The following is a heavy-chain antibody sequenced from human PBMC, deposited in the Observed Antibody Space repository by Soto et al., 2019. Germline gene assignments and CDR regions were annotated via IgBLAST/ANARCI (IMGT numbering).Heavy chain of an antibody. CDR2: ISGSGGST. J-gene: IGHJ2*01. Sequence: SLRLSCAASGFTFSSYAMSWVRQAPGKGLEWVSAISGSGGSTYYADSVKGRFTISRDNSKNTLYLQMNSLRAEDTAVYYCAKGLGQWLIYTYWYFDLWGRGTLVTVSS. CDR1: GFTFSSYA. D-gene: IGHD6-19*01. CDR3: AKGLGQWLIYTYWYFDL. V-gene: IGHV3-23*01.